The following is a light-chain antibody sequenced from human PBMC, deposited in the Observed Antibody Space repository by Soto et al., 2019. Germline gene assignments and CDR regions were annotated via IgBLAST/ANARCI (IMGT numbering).Light chain of an antibody. J-gene: IGKJ5*01. CDR3: QQYNTWPPA. V-gene: IGKV3D-15*01. CDR1: QSVSSD. CDR2: GAS. Sequence: EIVMTQSPATLSVSPGERATLSCRASQSVSSDLAWYQQKPGQAPSLLIYGASTRATGVPARFGGSGSGTDFTLTISSLQSEDFAVYFCQQYNTWPPAFGQGTRLEIK.